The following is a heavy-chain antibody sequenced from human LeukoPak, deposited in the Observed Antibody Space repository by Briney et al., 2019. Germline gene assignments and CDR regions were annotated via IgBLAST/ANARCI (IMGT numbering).Heavy chain of an antibody. D-gene: IGHD4/OR15-4a*01. V-gene: IGHV3-30*02. CDR2: IRYDGSNK. Sequence: GGSLRLSCAASGFTFSSYGMHWVRQAPGKGLEWVAFIRYDGSNKYYADSVKGRFTISRDNSKNTLYLQMNSLRAEDTAVYYCAKDGATDAQGAIDYWGQGTLVTVSS. CDR3: AKDGATDAQGAIDY. J-gene: IGHJ4*02. CDR1: GFTFSSYG.